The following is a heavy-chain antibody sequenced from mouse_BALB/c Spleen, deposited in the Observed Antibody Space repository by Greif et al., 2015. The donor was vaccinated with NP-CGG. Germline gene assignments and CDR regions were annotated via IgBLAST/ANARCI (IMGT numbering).Heavy chain of an antibody. CDR1: GYTFTSYW. D-gene: IGHD1-1*01. Sequence: QVQLQQSGAELVKPGASVKLSCKTSGYTFTSYWIQWVKQRPGQGLGWIGEIFPGTGTTYYNEKFKGKATLTIDTSSSTAYMQLSSLTSEDSAVYFCARDGLVLRSSYYAMDYWGQGTSVTVSS. V-gene: IGHV1S132*01. J-gene: IGHJ4*01. CDR2: IFPGTGTT. CDR3: ARDGLVLRSSYYAMDY.